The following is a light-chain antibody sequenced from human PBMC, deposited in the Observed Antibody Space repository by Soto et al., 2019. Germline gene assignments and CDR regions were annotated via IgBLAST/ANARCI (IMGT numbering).Light chain of an antibody. CDR1: SSDIGGYDY. V-gene: IGLV2-14*01. Sequence: QSALTQPASVSGSPGQSSTLSCTGTSSDIGGYDYVSWYQPHPGKAPKLIIYDVNNRPSGVSNRFSGSKSGNTASLTISGLQAEDEADYYCTSYASGSYHVVFGGGTKLTVL. J-gene: IGLJ2*01. CDR2: DVN. CDR3: TSYASGSYHVV.